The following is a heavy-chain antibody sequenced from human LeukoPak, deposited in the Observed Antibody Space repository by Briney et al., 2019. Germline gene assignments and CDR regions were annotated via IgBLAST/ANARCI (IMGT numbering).Heavy chain of an antibody. V-gene: IGHV3-66*04. CDR1: GLTVSSY. CDR2: IYSGGSI. D-gene: IGHD4-23*01. Sequence: GGPLRLSCAASGLTVSSYMSWVRQAPGKGLEWVSVIYSGGSIYYADSVKGRFTISRDKSKNTLYLQMNSLRAEDTAVYYCARPPYGGVDYWGQGTLVTVSS. J-gene: IGHJ4*02. CDR3: ARPPYGGVDY.